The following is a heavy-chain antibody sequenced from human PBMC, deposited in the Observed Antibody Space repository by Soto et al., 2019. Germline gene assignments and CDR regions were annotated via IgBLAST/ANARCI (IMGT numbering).Heavy chain of an antibody. CDR3: AKVGATFFYFDY. Sequence: LRLSCAASGFTFSSYAISWVRQAPGKGLDWVSAISGSGGSTYYADSVKGRFTISRDNSKNTLYLQMNSLRAEDTAVYYCAKVGATFFYFDYWGQGTLVTVSS. J-gene: IGHJ4*02. D-gene: IGHD1-26*01. CDR1: GFTFSSYA. CDR2: ISGSGGST. V-gene: IGHV3-23*01.